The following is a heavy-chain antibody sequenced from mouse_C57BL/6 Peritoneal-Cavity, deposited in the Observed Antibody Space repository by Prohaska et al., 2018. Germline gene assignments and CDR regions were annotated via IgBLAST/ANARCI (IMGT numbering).Heavy chain of an antibody. Sequence: QMQLQESGPGLVKPSQSLFLTCSITGFPITSGYYWIWIRQSPGKPLEWMGYITQSGETFYNPSLQSPISITRETAKNQFFLQLNSGTTEDTAMYYCAGDRGGYWYFDVWGTGTTVTVSS. CDR3: AGDRGGYWYFDV. V-gene: IGHV12-3*01. J-gene: IGHJ1*03. CDR1: GFPITSGYY. CDR2: ITQSGET.